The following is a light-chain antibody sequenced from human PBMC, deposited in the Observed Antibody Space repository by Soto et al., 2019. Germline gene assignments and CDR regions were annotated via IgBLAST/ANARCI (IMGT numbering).Light chain of an antibody. V-gene: IGKV3-20*01. CDR1: QSVSNDY. Sequence: EIVLTQSPGTLSLSPGERATLSCRASQSVSNDYVAWVQQKPGQTPRLLIYSVSSRATGIPDRFSGSGSGTDFTLTISSLQLEDFATYYCQQSYSTPPEITFGLGTRLEIK. CDR2: SVS. CDR3: QQSYSTPPEIT. J-gene: IGKJ5*01.